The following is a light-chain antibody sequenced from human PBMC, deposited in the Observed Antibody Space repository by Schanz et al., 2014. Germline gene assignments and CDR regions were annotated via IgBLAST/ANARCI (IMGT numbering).Light chain of an antibody. Sequence: DIQMTQSPSTLSASVGDRVTITCRASQSINNWLAWYQQRPGKAPNLLIYDASTLQSGVPSRFSGSGSGTDFTLTISSLQPDDLATYYCQQYNTYWTFGQGTRLEIK. CDR3: QQYNTYWT. CDR1: QSINNW. J-gene: IGKJ5*01. V-gene: IGKV1-5*01. CDR2: DAS.